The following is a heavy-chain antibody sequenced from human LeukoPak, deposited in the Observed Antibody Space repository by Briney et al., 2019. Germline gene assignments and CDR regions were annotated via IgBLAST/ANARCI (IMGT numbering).Heavy chain of an antibody. Sequence: PSETLSLTCAVYGGSFSGYYWSWIRQPPGKGLEWIGEINHSGSTNYNPSLKSRVTISVDTSKNQFSLKLSSVTAADTAVYYCARGYSSSWYEATEWGQGTLVTVSS. CDR2: INHSGST. J-gene: IGHJ4*02. CDR3: ARGYSSSWYEATE. D-gene: IGHD6-13*01. CDR1: GGSFSGYY. V-gene: IGHV4-34*01.